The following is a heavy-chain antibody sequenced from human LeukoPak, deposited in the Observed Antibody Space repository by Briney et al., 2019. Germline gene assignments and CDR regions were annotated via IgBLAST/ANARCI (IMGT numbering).Heavy chain of an antibody. CDR3: ARVGERDYNNGWFDY. CDR2: IYQDGSLK. Sequence: GGSLRLSCAASGFTLNNYWMSWVRQAPGKGLGWVANIYQDGSLKHYVDSVKGRFTVSRDNAKNSLYLQMDSLRAEDTAVYYCARVGERDYNNGWFDYWAQGTLVTVSS. J-gene: IGHJ4*02. D-gene: IGHD6-19*01. CDR1: GFTLNNYW. V-gene: IGHV3-7*01.